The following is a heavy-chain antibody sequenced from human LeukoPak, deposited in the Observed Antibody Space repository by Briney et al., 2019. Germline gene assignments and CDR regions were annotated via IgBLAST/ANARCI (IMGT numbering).Heavy chain of an antibody. CDR1: GGSISSGDYY. CDR3: NYYGSGSYYRGVLDAFDI. Sequence: SETLSLICTVSGGSISSGDYYWSWIRQPPGKGLEWIGYIYNNGRTYYNPSLKSRVTISVDTSKNQFSLKLSSVTAADTAVYYCNYYGSGSYYRGVLDAFDIWGQGTMVTVSS. D-gene: IGHD3-10*01. CDR2: IYNNGRT. V-gene: IGHV4-30-4*01. J-gene: IGHJ3*02.